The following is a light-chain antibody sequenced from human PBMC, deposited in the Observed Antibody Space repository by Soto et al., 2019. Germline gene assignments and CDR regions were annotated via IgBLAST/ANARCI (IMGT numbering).Light chain of an antibody. CDR3: QQYNSYSSE. CDR1: QSISDY. J-gene: IGKJ1*01. Sequence: DIQMTQSPSTLSASVGDRITITCRASQSISDYLAWYQQKPGKAPKLLIYKASSLESGVPSRFSGSGSGTEFTLTIRGLQPDDFATYYCQQYNSYSSEFGQGTKVEIK. V-gene: IGKV1-5*03. CDR2: KAS.